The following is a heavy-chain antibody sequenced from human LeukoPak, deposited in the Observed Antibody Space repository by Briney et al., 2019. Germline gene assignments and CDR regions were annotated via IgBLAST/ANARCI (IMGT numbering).Heavy chain of an antibody. CDR2: NNPNSGGT. V-gene: IGHV1-2*02. CDR1: GYTFTDYH. D-gene: IGHD1-1*01. Sequence: ASVKVSCXASGYTFTDYHIYWLRQAPGQGLEWMGWNNPNSGGTNYAQKFQGRVTMTRDTSTNTAYMELSRLRSDDTAVYFCARVRAIAATGTGARYFQDWGQGTLVTVSS. J-gene: IGHJ1*01. CDR3: ARVRAIAATGTGARYFQD.